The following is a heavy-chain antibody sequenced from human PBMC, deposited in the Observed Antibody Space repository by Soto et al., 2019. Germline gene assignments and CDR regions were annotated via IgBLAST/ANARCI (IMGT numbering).Heavy chain of an antibody. V-gene: IGHV3-21*01. CDR2: ISSSGSYI. Sequence: EVQLVESGGGLVKPGGSLRLSCAATGFTFSSYSMIWVRQAPGKGLEWVSSISSSGSYIYYADSVKARFTISRDNARNSLYLQMNSLRAEDTAVYYCASLGYCSSTSCYETFGNYWGQGALITVSS. CDR1: GFTFSSYS. J-gene: IGHJ4*02. D-gene: IGHD2-2*01. CDR3: ASLGYCSSTSCYETFGNY.